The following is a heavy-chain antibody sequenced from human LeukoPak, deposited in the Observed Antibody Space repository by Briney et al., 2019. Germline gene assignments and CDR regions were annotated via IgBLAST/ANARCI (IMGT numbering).Heavy chain of an antibody. Sequence: PSETLSFTCTVSGGSISSTSYYWGWIRQPPGKGLEWIGNIYYSGSTYYSPSLNSRLTMSVDTSRNHFSLKLSSVTAADTAVYYCARHSYSSGWHAHFDYWGLGTVVAVSS. CDR3: ARHSYSSGWHAHFDY. CDR1: GGSISSTSYY. CDR2: IYYSGST. J-gene: IGHJ4*02. V-gene: IGHV4-39*01. D-gene: IGHD6-19*01.